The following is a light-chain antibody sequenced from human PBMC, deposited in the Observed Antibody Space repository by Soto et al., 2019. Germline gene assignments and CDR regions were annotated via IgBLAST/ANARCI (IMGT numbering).Light chain of an antibody. Sequence: DIVMTQSPDSLAVSLGERATINCKSSQSVLYSSNNRNYLAWYQQKPGQPPKLLIYWASTRESGVPDRFSGSGSETDFTLTISSLQAEDVAVYYCQQRSNWPPWTFGQGTKVEIK. CDR3: QQRSNWPPWT. CDR1: QSVLYSSNNRNY. CDR2: WAS. V-gene: IGKV4-1*01. J-gene: IGKJ1*01.